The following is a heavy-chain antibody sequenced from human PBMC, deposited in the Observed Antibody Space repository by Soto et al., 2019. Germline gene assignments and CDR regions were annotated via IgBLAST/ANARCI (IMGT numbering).Heavy chain of an antibody. CDR2: ISGSGGST. CDR1: GFTFSSYA. Sequence: GGSLRLSCAASGFTFSSYAMSWVRQAPGKGLEWVSAISGSGGSTYYADSVKGRFTISRDNSKNTLYLQMNSLRAEDTAVYYRAKAAGDIVVVPAAIGDDYWGQGTLVTVSS. V-gene: IGHV3-23*01. D-gene: IGHD2-2*02. CDR3: AKAAGDIVVVPAAIGDDY. J-gene: IGHJ4*02.